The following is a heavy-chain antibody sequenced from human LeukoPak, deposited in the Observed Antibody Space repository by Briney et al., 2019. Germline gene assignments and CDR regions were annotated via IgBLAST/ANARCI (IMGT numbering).Heavy chain of an antibody. Sequence: SETLSLTCAVYGGSLSGYYWSWIRQPPGKGLEWIGEINHSGSTNYNPSLKSRVTISVDTSENQFSLKLSSVTAADTAVYYCSRGSDYGDYPYYFDYWGQGTLVTVSS. CDR2: INHSGST. CDR1: GGSLSGYY. CDR3: SRGSDYGDYPYYFDY. V-gene: IGHV4-34*01. J-gene: IGHJ4*02. D-gene: IGHD4-17*01.